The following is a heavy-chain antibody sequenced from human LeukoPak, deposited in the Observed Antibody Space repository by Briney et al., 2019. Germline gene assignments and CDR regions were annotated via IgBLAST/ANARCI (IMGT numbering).Heavy chain of an antibody. Sequence: PGGSLRLSCAASGFTFSKYGMSWVRQAPGKGLEWVSVISGSGGSAYYADSVKGRFTISRDNSKNTLYLQINSLRAEDTAVYYCAKVYGGYISHYYMDVWGKGTTVTVSS. J-gene: IGHJ6*03. V-gene: IGHV3-23*01. CDR1: GFTFSKYG. CDR2: ISGSGGSA. CDR3: AKVYGGYISHYYMDV. D-gene: IGHD5-12*01.